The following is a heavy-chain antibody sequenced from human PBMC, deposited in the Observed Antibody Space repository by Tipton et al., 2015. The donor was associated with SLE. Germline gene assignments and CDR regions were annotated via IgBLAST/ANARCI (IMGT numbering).Heavy chain of an antibody. J-gene: IGHJ4*02. CDR3: ARGTRGSYDWNYSFDY. CDR1: GDSISSHY. CDR2: IYYSGST. Sequence: TLSLTCTVSGDSISSHYWSWIRQPPGKGLEWIGYIYYSGSTNYNPSLKSRVTISVDTSKNQFSLKLSSVTAADTAVYYCARGTRGSYDWNYSFDYWGQGTLVTVSS. V-gene: IGHV4-59*11. D-gene: IGHD1-7*01.